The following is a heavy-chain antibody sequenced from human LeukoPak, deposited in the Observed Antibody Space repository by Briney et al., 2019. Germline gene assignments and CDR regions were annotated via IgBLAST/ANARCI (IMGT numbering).Heavy chain of an antibody. CDR2: IKEDGSVK. J-gene: IGHJ3*01. CDR1: GFTFDDYA. CDR3: AREYR. Sequence: PGGSLRLSCAASGFTFDDYAMHWVRQAPGKGLEWVASIKEDGSVKYYVDSVTGRFTISRDNAKNSLHLQMNSLKFEDTAVYYCAREYRWGQGTMVSVSS. V-gene: IGHV3-7*01. D-gene: IGHD1-14*01.